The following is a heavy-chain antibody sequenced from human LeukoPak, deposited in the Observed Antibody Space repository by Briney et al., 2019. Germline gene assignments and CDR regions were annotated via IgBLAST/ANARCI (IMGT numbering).Heavy chain of an antibody. V-gene: IGHV1-69*06. CDR3: ASIIVVVPAAIPYYYGMDV. CDR2: IIPIFGTA. J-gene: IGHJ6*04. Sequence: SVKVSCKASGGTFSSYAISWVRRAPGQGLEWMGGIIPIFGTANYAQKFQGRVTITADKSTSTAYMELSSLRSEDTAVYYCASIIVVVPAAIPYYYGMDVWGKGTTVTVSS. CDR1: GGTFSSYA. D-gene: IGHD2-2*01.